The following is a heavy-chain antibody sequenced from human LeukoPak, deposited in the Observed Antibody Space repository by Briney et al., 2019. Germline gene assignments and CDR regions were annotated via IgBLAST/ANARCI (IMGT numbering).Heavy chain of an antibody. D-gene: IGHD3-22*01. V-gene: IGHV3-20*04. CDR2: INWNGGST. J-gene: IGHJ5*02. CDR1: GFTFDDYG. CDR3: ARDRYYDSFGYYTGDP. Sequence: GGSLRLSCAASGFTFDDYGMSWVRQAPGKGLEWVSCINWNGGSTGYADSVKGRFTISRDNAKNSLYLQMNSLRDEDTAVYYCARDRYYDSFGYYTGDPWGQGTLVTVSS.